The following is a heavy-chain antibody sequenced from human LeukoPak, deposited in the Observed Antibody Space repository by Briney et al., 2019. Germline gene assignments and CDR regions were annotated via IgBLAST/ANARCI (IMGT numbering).Heavy chain of an antibody. D-gene: IGHD3-10*01. CDR2: IYYSGST. J-gene: IGHJ3*01. CDR3: ARVIYGSGSCDFDV. Sequence: SETLSLTCTVSGDSISSTIHYWGWIRQPPGKGLEWIGSIYYSGSTYYNPSLKSRVTISVDTSKNHFSLRLSSLTAADTAVYYCARVIYGSGSCDFDVWGQGTMVTVSS. CDR1: GDSISSTIHY. V-gene: IGHV4-39*07.